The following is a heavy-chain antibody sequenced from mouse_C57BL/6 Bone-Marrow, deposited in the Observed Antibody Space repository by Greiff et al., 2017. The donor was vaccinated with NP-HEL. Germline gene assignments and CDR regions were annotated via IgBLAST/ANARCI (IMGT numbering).Heavy chain of an antibody. CDR2: ISYDGSN. Sequence: EVQLQESGPGLVKPSQSLSLTCSVTGYSITSGYYWNWIRQFPGNKLEWMGYISYDGSNNYNPSLKNRISITRDTSKNQFFLKLNSVTTEDTATYYCARDDYYYFDYWGQSTTLTVSS. CDR3: ARDDYYYFDY. V-gene: IGHV3-6*01. D-gene: IGHD2-13*01. CDR1: GYSITSGYY. J-gene: IGHJ2*01.